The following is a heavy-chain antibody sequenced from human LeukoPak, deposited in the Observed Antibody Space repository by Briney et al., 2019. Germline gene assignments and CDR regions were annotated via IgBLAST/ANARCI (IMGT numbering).Heavy chain of an antibody. D-gene: IGHD3-10*01. J-gene: IGHJ4*02. CDR3: ARGYGSGSYAIDY. CDR2: ISSSSSYI. V-gene: IGHV3-21*01. CDR1: GFTFSSYS. Sequence: GGSLRLSCAASGFTFSSYSMNWVRQAPGKGLEWVSSISSSSSYIYYADSVKGRFTIPRDNAKNSLYLQMNSLRAEDTAVYYCARGYGSGSYAIDYWGQGTLVTVSS.